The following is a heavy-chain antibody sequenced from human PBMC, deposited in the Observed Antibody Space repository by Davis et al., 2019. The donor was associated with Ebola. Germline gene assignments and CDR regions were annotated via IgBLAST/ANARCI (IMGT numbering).Heavy chain of an antibody. CDR3: ARENYCGGDCYSYYFDY. D-gene: IGHD2-21*01. V-gene: IGHV1-46*01. CDR1: GYTFTSYY. J-gene: IGHJ4*02. Sequence: ASVQVSCKASGYTFTSYYMHWVRQAPGQGLEWMGIINPSGGSTSYAQKFQGRVTMTRDTSTSTVYMELSSLRSEDTAVYYCARENYCGGDCYSYYFDYWGQGTLVTVSS. CDR2: INPSGGST.